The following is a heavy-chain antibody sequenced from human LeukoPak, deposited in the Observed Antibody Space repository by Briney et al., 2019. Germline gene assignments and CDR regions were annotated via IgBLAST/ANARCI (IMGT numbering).Heavy chain of an antibody. D-gene: IGHD6-13*01. Sequence: GGSLRLSCAASGFTFSSYSINWVRQAPGKGLEWVSSISISSSYIYYADSVKGRFTISRDNAKNSLYLQMNSLRAEDTAVYYCARDGIAAVDFDYWGQGILVTVSS. CDR3: ARDGIAAVDFDY. V-gene: IGHV3-21*01. CDR2: ISISSSYI. J-gene: IGHJ4*02. CDR1: GFTFSSYS.